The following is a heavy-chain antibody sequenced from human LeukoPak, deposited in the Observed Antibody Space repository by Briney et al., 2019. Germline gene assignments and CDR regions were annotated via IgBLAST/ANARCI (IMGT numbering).Heavy chain of an antibody. CDR3: ARRGVGYCSGGRCYSADYYYGMDV. J-gene: IGHJ6*02. D-gene: IGHD2-15*01. Sequence: GASVKVSCKASGYTFSSYSISWVRQAPGQGFEWKGWISAYNGNTNYAQKLQGRVTMTTDTSTSTAYMELRSLRSDDTAVYYCARRGVGYCSGGRCYSADYYYGMDVWGQGTTVTVSS. CDR2: ISAYNGNT. CDR1: GYTFSSYS. V-gene: IGHV1-18*01.